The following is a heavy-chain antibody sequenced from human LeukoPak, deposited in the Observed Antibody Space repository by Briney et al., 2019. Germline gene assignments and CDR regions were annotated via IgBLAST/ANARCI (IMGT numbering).Heavy chain of an antibody. CDR3: ARRPDILTGYQKEDY. V-gene: IGHV4-39*01. CDR2: IYYSGST. Sequence: SETLSVTCTVSGGSISSSSYYWGWIRQPPGKGLEWIGSIYYSGSTYYNPSLKSRVTISVDTSKNQFSLKLSSVTAADTAVYYCARRPDILTGYQKEDYWGQGTLVTVSS. J-gene: IGHJ4*02. CDR1: GGSISSSSYY. D-gene: IGHD3-9*01.